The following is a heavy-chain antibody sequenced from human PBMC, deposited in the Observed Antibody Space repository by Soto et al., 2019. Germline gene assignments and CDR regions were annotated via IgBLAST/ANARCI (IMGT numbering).Heavy chain of an antibody. CDR3: ARTGGMDV. V-gene: IGHV4-34*01. CDR1: GGSFSGYY. CDR2: INHSGNT. J-gene: IGHJ6*02. Sequence: QVQLQQWGAGLLKPSETLSLTCAVYGGSFSGYYWSWLRQPPGKGPEWIGDINHSGNTKYTPSLESRVTISVDTSKNQFSLKLNSVSAADTAVYYCARTGGMDVWSQGATVTVSS.